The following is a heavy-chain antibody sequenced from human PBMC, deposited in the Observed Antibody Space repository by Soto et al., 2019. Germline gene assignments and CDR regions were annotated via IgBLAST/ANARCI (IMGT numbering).Heavy chain of an antibody. J-gene: IGHJ4*02. D-gene: IGHD2-15*01. V-gene: IGHV3-74*01. CDR3: ARDCCAAPLDN. CDR1: GFTFSNYW. Sequence: EVQLVESGGGLVQPGGSLRLSCAASGFTFSNYWMHWVRQAPGKGLVWVAHINNDGSSTNYADSVKGRFTISRDNAENMLYLQMNSMRVEDTAVFYCARDCCAAPLDNWGQGTLVTVSS. CDR2: INNDGSST.